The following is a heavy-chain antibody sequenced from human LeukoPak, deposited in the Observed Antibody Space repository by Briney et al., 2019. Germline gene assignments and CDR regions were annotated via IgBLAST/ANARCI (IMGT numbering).Heavy chain of an antibody. Sequence: PGGSLRLSCAASGFTFSSYAMSWVRQAPGKGLEWVSGISGSGGSTYYADSVKGRFSMSRDDSKNTVYLQMNSLRVEDTAIYYCARSAGIVVTVEMFPGYYFDSWGRGTLVTVSS. CDR3: ARSAGIVVTVEMFPGYYFDS. V-gene: IGHV3-23*01. CDR2: ISGSGGST. J-gene: IGHJ4*02. CDR1: GFTFSSYA. D-gene: IGHD2-21*02.